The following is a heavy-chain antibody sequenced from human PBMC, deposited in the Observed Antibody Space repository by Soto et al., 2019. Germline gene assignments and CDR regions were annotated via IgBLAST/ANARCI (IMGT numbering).Heavy chain of an antibody. J-gene: IGHJ4*02. CDR2: IYYDGSNK. Sequence: QVQLVESGGGVVQPGRSLRLSCAASGFTFSSYGMHWVRQAPGKGLEWVAVIYYDGSNKYYADSVKGRFTISRDNSKNTLYLQMNSLRTEDTAVYYCAIDIKDDGIGYYAGFDYWGQGTLVTVSS. CDR1: GFTFSSYG. V-gene: IGHV3-33*01. CDR3: AIDIKDDGIGYYAGFDY. D-gene: IGHD3-22*01.